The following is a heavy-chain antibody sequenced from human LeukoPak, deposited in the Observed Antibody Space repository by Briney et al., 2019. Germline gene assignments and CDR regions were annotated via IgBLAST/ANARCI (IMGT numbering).Heavy chain of an antibody. CDR3: ASPTAWYYYGSVGI. Sequence: SETLSLTCTVSGGSISSSSYYWGWIRQPPGKGLEWIGSIYYSGSTYYNPSLKSRVTISVDTSKNQFSLKLSSVTAADTAVYYCASPTAWYYYGSVGIWGQGTLVTVSS. CDR2: IYYSGST. D-gene: IGHD3-10*01. V-gene: IGHV4-39*07. CDR1: GGSISSSSYY. J-gene: IGHJ4*02.